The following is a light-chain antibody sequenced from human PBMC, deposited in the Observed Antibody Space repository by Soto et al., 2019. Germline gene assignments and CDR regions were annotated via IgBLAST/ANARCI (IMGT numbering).Light chain of an antibody. Sequence: QSVVTQPPPGSGSLRQSGTISCTGTSSDVGGYNYVSWYQQHPGKAPKLMIYEVSERPSGVPDRFSGSKSGNTASLTVSGLQADDEADYYCSSYSGTNYHYVFGTGTKVTVL. CDR3: SSYSGTNYHYV. CDR2: EVS. J-gene: IGLJ1*01. CDR1: SSDVGGYNY. V-gene: IGLV2-8*01.